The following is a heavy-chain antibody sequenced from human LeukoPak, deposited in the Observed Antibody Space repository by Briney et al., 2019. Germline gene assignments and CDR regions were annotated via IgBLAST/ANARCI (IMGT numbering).Heavy chain of an antibody. J-gene: IGHJ3*02. CDR1: GYGFTSYW. CDR2: IYPGDSDT. D-gene: IGHD3-10*01. V-gene: IGHV5-51*01. CDR3: ARSKTYYYGSGVAFDI. Sequence: GEALNISCKGSGYGFTSYWIGWVRPVPGKGLGWRGSIYPGDSDTRYSPSFQGQVTISADKSISTDYLQWSSMKASDTAMYYCARSKTYYYGSGVAFDIWGQGTMVTVSS.